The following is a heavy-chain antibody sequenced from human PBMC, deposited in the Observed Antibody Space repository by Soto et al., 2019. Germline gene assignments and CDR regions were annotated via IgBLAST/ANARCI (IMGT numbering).Heavy chain of an antibody. CDR3: ARGRYGDY. CDR1: GYTFTSYG. Sequence: QVHLVQSGAEVKKPGASVKVSCKCSGYTFTSYGITWVRQAPGQGLEWMGWISAHNGNTDYAQKLQGRVTVTRDTSTSTAYLVLRSLRSDVTAVYYCARGRYGDYWGQGALVTVSS. J-gene: IGHJ4*02. V-gene: IGHV1-18*01. D-gene: IGHD1-1*01. CDR2: ISAHNGNT.